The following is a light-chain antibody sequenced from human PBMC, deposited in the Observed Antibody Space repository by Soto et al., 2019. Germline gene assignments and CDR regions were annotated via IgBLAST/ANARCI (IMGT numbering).Light chain of an antibody. CDR1: SSDVGGYDY. V-gene: IGLV2-14*03. J-gene: IGLJ1*01. CDR3: SSYTSGSTLDV. CDR2: DVS. Sequence: QSALTQPASVSGSPGQSITISCTGSSSDVGGYDYVSWYQQHPGKAPKLMIYDVSNRPSGVSNRFSGSKSGNTASLTISGLQGEDEADYYCSSYTSGSTLDVFGTGTKLTVL.